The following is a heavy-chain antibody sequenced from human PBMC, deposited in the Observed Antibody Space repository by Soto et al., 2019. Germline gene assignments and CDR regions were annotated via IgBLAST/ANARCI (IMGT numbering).Heavy chain of an antibody. V-gene: IGHV3-53*01. CDR2: IHSDANT. CDR1: GFNVSSNS. J-gene: IGHJ5*01. CDR3: ARHAWLES. Sequence: ESLRLSCAASGFNVSSNSMNWVRQAPGKGLEWLSVIHSDANTNYADSVKGRFTISRDSSENTFYLQMNSLRAEDTAVYYCARHAWLESWGQGTLVTVSS.